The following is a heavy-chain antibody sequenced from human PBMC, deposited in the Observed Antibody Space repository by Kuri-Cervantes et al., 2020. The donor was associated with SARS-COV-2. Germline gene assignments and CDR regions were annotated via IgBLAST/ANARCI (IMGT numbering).Heavy chain of an antibody. Sequence: GGSLRLSCAASGFTFSDYYMSWIRQAPGKGLEWVSYISSSGSTIYYADSVKGRFTISRDNAKNSLYLQMNSLRAEDTAVYYCAKDVAAGTRAPPEYFQHWGQGTLVTVSS. CDR2: ISSSGSTI. J-gene: IGHJ1*01. V-gene: IGHV3-11*01. CDR3: AKDVAAGTRAPPEYFQH. D-gene: IGHD6-13*01. CDR1: GFTFSDYY.